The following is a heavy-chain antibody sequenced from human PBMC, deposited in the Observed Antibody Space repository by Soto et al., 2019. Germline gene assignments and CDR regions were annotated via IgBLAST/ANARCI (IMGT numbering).Heavy chain of an antibody. D-gene: IGHD4-17*01. CDR3: TRSDYGDAPGY. V-gene: IGHV3-21*01. CDR2: ITSNGNFL. CDR1: GFPCYFYD. Sequence: GGSLRLSCATSGFPCYFYDMTWVRQAPGKGLEWVSSITSNGNFLYYADAVRGRFTISRDNPKTSLSLEMNNLRAEDTAVYYCTRSDYGDAPGYWGQGTLVTVSS. J-gene: IGHJ4*02.